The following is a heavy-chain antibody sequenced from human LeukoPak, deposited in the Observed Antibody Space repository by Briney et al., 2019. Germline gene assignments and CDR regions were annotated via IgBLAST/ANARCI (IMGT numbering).Heavy chain of an antibody. Sequence: GGSLRLSCAASGFTFSNYWMNWVRQAPGKGLEWLANIKYDGSEKYYVDSVKGRFTISRDNAKNSLYLQMNSLRAEDTAVYYCARDLRIAAAGTGSLVGFDPWGQGTLVTVSS. V-gene: IGHV3-7*01. CDR3: ARDLRIAAAGTGSLVGFDP. CDR1: GFTFSNYW. CDR2: IKYDGSEK. J-gene: IGHJ5*02. D-gene: IGHD6-13*01.